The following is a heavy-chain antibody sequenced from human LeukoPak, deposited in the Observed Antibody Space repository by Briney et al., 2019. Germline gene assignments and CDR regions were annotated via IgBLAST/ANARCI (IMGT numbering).Heavy chain of an antibody. CDR3: ARGPTGSGSFHGAFDI. CDR1: GFTFSSYS. Sequence: GGSLRLSCTASGFTFSSYSMNWVRQAPGKGLEWVSSISSSSSYIYYADSVKGRFTISRDNAKNSLYLQMNSLRAEDTAVYYCARGPTGSGSFHGAFDIWGQGTMVTVSS. V-gene: IGHV3-21*01. J-gene: IGHJ3*02. CDR2: ISSSSSYI. D-gene: IGHD3-10*01.